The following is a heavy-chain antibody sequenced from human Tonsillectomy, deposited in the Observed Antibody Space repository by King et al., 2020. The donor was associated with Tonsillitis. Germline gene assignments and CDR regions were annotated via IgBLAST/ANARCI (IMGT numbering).Heavy chain of an antibody. CDR3: ARDSMSHYYDSSGYYTFDY. J-gene: IGHJ4*02. V-gene: IGHV1-18*01. Sequence: GISWVRQAPGQGLEWMGWISPYNGDTNYAQKLQGRVTMTTGTSTSTAYMELRSLRSYDTAVYYCARDSMSHYYDSSGYYTFDYWGQGTLVTVS. CDR1: G. CDR2: ISPYNGDT. D-gene: IGHD3-22*01.